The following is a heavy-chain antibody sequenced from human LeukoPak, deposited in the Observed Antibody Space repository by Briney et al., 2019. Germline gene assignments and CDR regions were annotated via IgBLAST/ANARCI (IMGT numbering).Heavy chain of an antibody. CDR3: VSGPYGDYYLDY. J-gene: IGHJ4*02. Sequence: SETLSLTCTVSGASISSNYWSWIRQPAGKGLEWIGRVYTSGRTDYNPSLKSRVTLSVDPSKSQFSLRLSSVTAADTAVYYCVSGPYGDYYLDYWGQGTLVTVSS. D-gene: IGHD4-17*01. CDR2: VYTSGRT. V-gene: IGHV4-4*07. CDR1: GASISSNY.